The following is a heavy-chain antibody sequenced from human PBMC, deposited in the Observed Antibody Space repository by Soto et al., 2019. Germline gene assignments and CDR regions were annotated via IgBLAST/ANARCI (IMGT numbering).Heavy chain of an antibody. CDR1: GSTFSSYD. V-gene: IGHV3-30*04. CDR2: ISPDGSKK. D-gene: IGHD6-13*01. Sequence: GGSLRLSCAASGSTFSSYDIHWVRQAPGKGLEWVAHISPDGSKKYYADSVKGRFTISRDNSKNTLYLQMNSLRAEDTAVYYCAKDQGSSWYEIDYWGQGTLVTVSS. CDR3: AKDQGSSWYEIDY. J-gene: IGHJ4*02.